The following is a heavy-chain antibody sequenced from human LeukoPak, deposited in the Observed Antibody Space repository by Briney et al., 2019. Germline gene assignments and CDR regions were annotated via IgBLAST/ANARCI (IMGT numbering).Heavy chain of an antibody. V-gene: IGHV1-2*02. D-gene: IGHD2-2*01. CDR3: ALGVVPAARCWFDP. J-gene: IGHJ5*02. Sequence: ASVKVSCKASGYTFTGYYMHWVRQAPGQGLEWMGWINPSSGGTNYAQKFQGRVTMTRDTSISTAYMELSRLRSDDTAVYYCALGVVPAARCWFDPWGQGTLVTVSS. CDR1: GYTFTGYY. CDR2: INPSSGGT.